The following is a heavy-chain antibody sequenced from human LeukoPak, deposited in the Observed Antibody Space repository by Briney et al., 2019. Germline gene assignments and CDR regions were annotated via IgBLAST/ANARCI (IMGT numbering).Heavy chain of an antibody. CDR2: ISGTGGST. D-gene: IGHD6-19*01. V-gene: IGHV3-23*01. Sequence: GGSLRLSCVASGFTFSSYAMTWVRQAPGKGLEWVSGISGTGGSTYYADSVKGRLTISRDNSKNMLYLQMNSLTVGDTAEYYCAKAKGSGLKWYFDYWGQGTLVTVSS. CDR3: AKAKGSGLKWYFDY. CDR1: GFTFSSYA. J-gene: IGHJ4*02.